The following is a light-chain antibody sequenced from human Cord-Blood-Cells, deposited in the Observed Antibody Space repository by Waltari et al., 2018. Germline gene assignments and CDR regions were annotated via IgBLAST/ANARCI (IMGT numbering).Light chain of an antibody. J-gene: IGKJ2*01. CDR1: QRVSSY. CDR2: DAS. Sequence: EIVLTQSPATLSLSPGERATLSCRASQRVSSYLAWNQQKPCQAPRLLIYDASNRATGIPARFSGSGSGTDFTLTISSLEPEDFAVYYCQQRSNWYTFGQGTKLEI. CDR3: QQRSNWYT. V-gene: IGKV3-11*01.